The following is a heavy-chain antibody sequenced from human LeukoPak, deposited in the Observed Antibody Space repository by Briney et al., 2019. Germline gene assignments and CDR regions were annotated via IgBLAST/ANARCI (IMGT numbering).Heavy chain of an antibody. V-gene: IGHV1-46*01. D-gene: IGHD3-22*01. J-gene: IGHJ4*02. CDR3: ARDVVPTYYYDSSGYSSLDY. CDR2: INPSGGST. Sequence: ASVKVSCKASGYTFTSYYMHWVRQAPGQGLEWMGIINPSGGSTSYAQKFQGRVTMTRDTSTSTVYMELSSLRSEDTAVYYCARDVVPTYYYDSSGYSSLDYWGQGTLVTVSS. CDR1: GYTFTSYY.